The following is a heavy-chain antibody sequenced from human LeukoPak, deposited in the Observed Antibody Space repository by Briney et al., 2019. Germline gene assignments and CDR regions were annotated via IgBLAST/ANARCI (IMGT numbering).Heavy chain of an antibody. CDR2: VYCTGST. D-gene: IGHD6-6*01. CDR1: GGSVSNYY. J-gene: IGHJ4*02. V-gene: IGHV4-59*08. CDR3: ARHFAYSSSSYFDY. Sequence: SETLSLTCSVSGGSVSNYYWSWIRQPPGKGLEWVGSVYCTGSTNYNPSLKSRVTMFEDKSKNQFSLRLYSVTVADTAVYYCARHFAYSSSSYFDYWGQGSLVTVSS.